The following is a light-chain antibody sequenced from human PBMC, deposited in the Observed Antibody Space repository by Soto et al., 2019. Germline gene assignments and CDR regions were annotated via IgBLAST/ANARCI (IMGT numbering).Light chain of an antibody. CDR1: SSNIGAGYD. Sequence: QSVLTQPPSVSGAPGQRVTISCTGSSSNIGAGYDVHWYQQLPGTAPKLLIYGNSNRPSGVPDRFSGSKSGTSASLAITGLQAEDEADYYCQSYDSSLSALVVVFGGGTKLTVL. J-gene: IGLJ2*01. CDR2: GNS. CDR3: QSYDSSLSALVVV. V-gene: IGLV1-40*01.